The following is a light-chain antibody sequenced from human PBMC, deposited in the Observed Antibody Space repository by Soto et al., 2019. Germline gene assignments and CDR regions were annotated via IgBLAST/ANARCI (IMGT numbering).Light chain of an antibody. CDR2: YVT. CDR3: SSFTNSDSYV. Sequence: QSVLTQPASVSGSPGQSITIPCTGTNSDIGAYNYVSWYQQHPGKAPELMIYYVTSRPSGVSYRFSGSKSGNTASLTISGLQSEDEADYYCSSFTNSDSYVFGTGTKVT. CDR1: NSDIGAYNY. V-gene: IGLV2-14*03. J-gene: IGLJ1*01.